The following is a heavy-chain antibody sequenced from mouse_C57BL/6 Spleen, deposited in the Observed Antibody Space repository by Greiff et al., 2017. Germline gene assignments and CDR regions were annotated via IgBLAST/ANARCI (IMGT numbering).Heavy chain of an antibody. D-gene: IGHD1-2*01. CDR1: GYAFSSSW. J-gene: IGHJ2*01. Sequence: VQLQQSGPELVRPGASVKISCKASGYAFSSSWLNWVKQRPGKGLEWIGRFYPGDGATNYNGKFKGKATLTADKSSSTAYMQLSSLTSEDSAVYFCARRASELATYFDYWGQGTTLTVSS. CDR3: ARRASELATYFDY. V-gene: IGHV1-82*01. CDR2: FYPGDGAT.